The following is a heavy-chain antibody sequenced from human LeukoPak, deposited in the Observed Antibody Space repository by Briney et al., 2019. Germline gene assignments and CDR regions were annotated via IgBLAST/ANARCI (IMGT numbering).Heavy chain of an antibody. CDR1: GFTFSSYG. V-gene: IGHV3-33*06. J-gene: IGHJ4*02. Sequence: PGGSLRLSCAASGFTFSSYGMHWVRQAPGKGLEWVAVIWYDGSNKYYADSVKGRFTISRDNSKNTLYLQMNSLRAEDTAVYYCAKASAVIVVVTALDYWGQGTLVTVSS. CDR3: AKASAVIVVVTALDY. CDR2: IWYDGSNK. D-gene: IGHD2-21*02.